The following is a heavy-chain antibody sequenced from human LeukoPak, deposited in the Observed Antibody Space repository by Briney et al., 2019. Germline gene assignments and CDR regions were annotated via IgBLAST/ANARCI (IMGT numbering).Heavy chain of an antibody. J-gene: IGHJ4*02. Sequence: GESLKISCEGSGYRFTNYWIGWVRQMPGKGLEWMGIISPGDSDTRYNPSFQGQVTISADKSISTAYLQWRSLKASDTAMYYCARLVGATPERHWGQGTLVTVSS. CDR2: ISPGDSDT. V-gene: IGHV5-51*01. CDR1: GYRFTNYW. D-gene: IGHD1-26*01. CDR3: ARLVGATPERH.